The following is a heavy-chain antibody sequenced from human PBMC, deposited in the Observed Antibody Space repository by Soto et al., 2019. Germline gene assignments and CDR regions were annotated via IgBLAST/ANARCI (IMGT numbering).Heavy chain of an antibody. CDR1: GFTFSSYA. J-gene: IGHJ4*02. CDR3: AKSTLEVPAAIDGFDD. V-gene: IGHV3-23*01. D-gene: IGHD2-2*01. Sequence: GGSLRLSCAASGFTFSSYAMSWVRQAPGKGLEWVSAISGSGGSTYYADSVKGRFTISRDNSKNTLYLQMNSLRAEDTAVYYCAKSTLEVPAAIDGFDDWGQGTLVTVSS. CDR2: ISGSGGST.